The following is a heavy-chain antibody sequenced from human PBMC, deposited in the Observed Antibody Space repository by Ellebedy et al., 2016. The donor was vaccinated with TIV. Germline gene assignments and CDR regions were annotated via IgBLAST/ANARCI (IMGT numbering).Heavy chain of an antibody. Sequence: AASVKVSCKASGYTFTSYGISWVRQAPGQGFEWMGWINPNTGATNNAQKFQGRVTMTGDTSINTAYMELSRLRSDDTAVYFCARDFYGSGSRLPYWYFDLWGRGTLVTVSS. CDR2: INPNTGAT. V-gene: IGHV1-2*02. J-gene: IGHJ2*01. CDR1: GYTFTSYG. D-gene: IGHD3-10*01. CDR3: ARDFYGSGSRLPYWYFDL.